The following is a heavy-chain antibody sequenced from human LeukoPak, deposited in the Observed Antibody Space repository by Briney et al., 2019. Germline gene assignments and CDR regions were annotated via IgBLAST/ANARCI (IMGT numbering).Heavy chain of an antibody. CDR3: AKDPNGDYIGTFDI. V-gene: IGHV3-23*01. D-gene: IGHD4-17*01. J-gene: IGHJ3*02. CDR2: ITGSGGST. Sequence: PGGSLRLSCATSQFKFNNYGMTWVRQAPGKGLEWVSSITGSGGSTQYAVSVQGRFTISRDNSKNTLYLEMNSLRAEDTAVYYCAKDPNGDYIGTFDIWGQGTMVTVSS. CDR1: QFKFNNYG.